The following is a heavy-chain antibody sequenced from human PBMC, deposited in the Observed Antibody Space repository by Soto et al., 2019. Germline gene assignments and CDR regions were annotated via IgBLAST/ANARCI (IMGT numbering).Heavy chain of an antibody. D-gene: IGHD1-1*01. CDR1: GFIFDDFA. Sequence: EVLLVESGGGLIQPGRSLRLSCVASGFIFDDFAMHWVRQVPGKGLEWVSGISWNSNDIAHADSVRGRFTISRDNAKNALYLQMNDLRPEDTAFYYCVKKNEFYFNYWGQGNLVTVSS. J-gene: IGHJ4*02. CDR3: VKKNEFYFNY. CDR2: ISWNSNDI. V-gene: IGHV3-9*01.